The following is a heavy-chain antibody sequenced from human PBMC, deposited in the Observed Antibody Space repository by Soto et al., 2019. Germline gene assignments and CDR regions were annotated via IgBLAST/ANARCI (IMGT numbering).Heavy chain of an antibody. V-gene: IGHV1-18*04. Sequence: QIQLVQSGREVRQPGASVRLSCKTTGYSFSSYGINWLRQAPGQGLEWMGWISGYNEDTNYAQKFQGRLTMTTDPLTTTAHMDLASLTPDDTAVYFCARDRLPGTGYSDFWGAGSRWFDPWGQGTLVAVSS. D-gene: IGHD3-3*01. CDR1: GYSFSSYG. CDR2: ISGYNEDT. J-gene: IGHJ5*02. CDR3: ARDRLPGTGYSDFWGAGSRWFDP.